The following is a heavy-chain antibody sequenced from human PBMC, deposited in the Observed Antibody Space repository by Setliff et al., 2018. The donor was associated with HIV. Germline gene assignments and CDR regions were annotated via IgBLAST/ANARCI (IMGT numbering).Heavy chain of an antibody. CDR2: ITSDGSVK. D-gene: IGHD3-3*01. J-gene: IGHJ6*03. V-gene: IGHV3-48*03. CDR1: GFSFSTHD. Sequence: LRLSCAASGFSFSTHDMNWVRQAPGKGLEWISYITSDGSVKYYADSVKGRFTISRDNAGTSLYLQMKSRRTEDTAVYYCARDQGGDFWGGYIQQSHYFYMDVWGKGTTVTVSS. CDR3: ARDQGGDFWGGYIQQSHYFYMDV.